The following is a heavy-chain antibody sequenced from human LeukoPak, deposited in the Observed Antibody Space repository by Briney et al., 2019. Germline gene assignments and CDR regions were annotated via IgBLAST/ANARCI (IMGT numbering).Heavy chain of an antibody. CDR3: ARVYRQWLPYYFDY. CDR2: ISSSSGYI. J-gene: IGHJ4*02. Sequence: GGSLRLSCVASGFIFSSYSMNWVRQAPGKGLEWVSSISSSSGYIYYADSVKGRFTISRDNAKNSLFLQIHSLRAEDTAVYYCARVYRQWLPYYFDYWGQGTLVTVSS. D-gene: IGHD6-19*01. V-gene: IGHV3-21*01. CDR1: GFIFSSYS.